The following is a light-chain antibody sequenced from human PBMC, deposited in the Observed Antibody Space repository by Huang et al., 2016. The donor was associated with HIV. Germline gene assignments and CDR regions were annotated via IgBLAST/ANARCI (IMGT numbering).Light chain of an antibody. Sequence: EIVLTQSPVTLSLSPGERATLSCRASQALDNYLAWYQQKPGQAPRRLIYGVSGRATGVPARFSGSGSGTDFTLTISSLEPEDFAVYYCQQRSTWPTFGQGTKVEIK. CDR3: QQRSTWPT. J-gene: IGKJ1*01. CDR2: GVS. CDR1: QALDNY. V-gene: IGKV3-11*01.